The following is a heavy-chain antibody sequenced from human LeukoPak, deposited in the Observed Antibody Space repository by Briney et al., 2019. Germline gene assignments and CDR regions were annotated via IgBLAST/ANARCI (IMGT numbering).Heavy chain of an antibody. CDR3: ARVGSGGAWFDF. CDR1: GGSLSDYS. Sequence: SETLSLTCAVYGGSLSDYSWTWIRQAPGKGLEWIGKSNHFGTTNYNPSLMSRVIISVDTSKNQFSLKLTSVTAADTAMYYCARVGSGGAWFDFWGQGTLVSVSS. V-gene: IGHV4-34*01. CDR2: SNHFGTT. J-gene: IGHJ4*02. D-gene: IGHD6-19*01.